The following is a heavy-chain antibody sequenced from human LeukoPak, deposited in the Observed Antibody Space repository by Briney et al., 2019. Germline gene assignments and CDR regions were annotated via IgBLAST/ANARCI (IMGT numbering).Heavy chain of an antibody. J-gene: IGHJ4*02. CDR1: GGSISSGGYY. CDR3: ARRDYDRLTGSRYFDF. V-gene: IGHV4-31*03. D-gene: IGHD3-9*01. CDR2: IYYSGST. Sequence: PSEALSLTCTVSGGSISSGGYYWSWIRQHPGKGLEWIGYIYYSGSTYYNPSLKSRVTISVDTSKNQFSLKLASVTAADSAIYYCARRDYDRLTGSRYFDFWGQGTLVTVSS.